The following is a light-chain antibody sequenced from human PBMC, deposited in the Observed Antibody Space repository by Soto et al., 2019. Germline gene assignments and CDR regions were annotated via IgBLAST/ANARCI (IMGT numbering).Light chain of an antibody. CDR2: ATS. V-gene: IGKV3-20*01. CDR1: QSVSASF. J-gene: IGKJ1*01. Sequence: EIVLTQSPATLSLSPGERATLSCRASQSVSASFLAWCQLKPGQAPRLLIYATSRRAPGIPDRFSGSGSGTDFTLTISRLEPEDFAVYYCHQFDSSLTFGQGTKVEIK. CDR3: HQFDSSLT.